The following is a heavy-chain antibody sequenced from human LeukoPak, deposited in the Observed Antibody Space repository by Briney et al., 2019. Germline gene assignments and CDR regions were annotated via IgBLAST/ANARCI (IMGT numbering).Heavy chain of an antibody. CDR1: GYTFTSYG. V-gene: IGHV1-18*01. Sequence: ASVKVSCKASGYTFTSYGISWVRQAPGQGLEWMGWISAYNGNTNYAQKLQGRVTMTTDTSTSTAYMELRSLRSDDTVVHYCARAFYDSSGYRFDYWGQGTLVTVSS. CDR2: ISAYNGNT. J-gene: IGHJ4*02. CDR3: ARAFYDSSGYRFDY. D-gene: IGHD3-22*01.